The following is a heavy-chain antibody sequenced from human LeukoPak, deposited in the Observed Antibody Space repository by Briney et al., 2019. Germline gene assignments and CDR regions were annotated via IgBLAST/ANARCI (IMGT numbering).Heavy chain of an antibody. CDR2: ISGSGGGT. Sequence: GGSLRLSCAGSGFTFSSSAMSWVRQAPGKGLEWVARISGSGGGTYYADSVKGRFTISRDNSKNTLYLQMNSLRAEDTAIYYCAKVLYGSGSYYNWYFDYWGQGTLVTVSS. J-gene: IGHJ4*02. V-gene: IGHV3-23*01. CDR1: GFTFSSSA. D-gene: IGHD3-10*01. CDR3: AKVLYGSGSYYNWYFDY.